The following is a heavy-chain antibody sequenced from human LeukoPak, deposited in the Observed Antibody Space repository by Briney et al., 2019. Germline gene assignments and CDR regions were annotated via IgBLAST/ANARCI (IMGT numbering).Heavy chain of an antibody. CDR3: ARDQMSSSFRWFGP. CDR2: IIPIFGTA. J-gene: IGHJ5*02. Sequence: ASVKVSCNTSGGTFSSYAITRGRQAPRQGLEWMGGIIPIFGTANYAQMFQGRFTIPTDESTSTAYMELSSLRSEDTAVYYCARDQMSSSFRWFGPWGQGNLVTVSS. V-gene: IGHV1-69*05. D-gene: IGHD6-6*01. CDR1: GGTFSSYA.